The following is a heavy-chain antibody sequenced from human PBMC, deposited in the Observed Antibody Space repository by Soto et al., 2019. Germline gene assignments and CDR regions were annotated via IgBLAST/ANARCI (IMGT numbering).Heavy chain of an antibody. CDR2: ISSSSGNI. J-gene: IGHJ4*02. D-gene: IGHD2-21*02. V-gene: IGHV3-48*01. Sequence: EVQLVDSGGGRAHPGGSLRLSCVAPGSTFSGYSMNWVRQAPGKGLEWVSFISSSSGNIYYADYVKGRLTISRDNAKTSLYRQMNNLRVEETAVYYCAREATPVVTPWVFDYWGRGTQVSVYS. CDR1: GSTFSGYS. CDR3: AREATPVVTPWVFDY.